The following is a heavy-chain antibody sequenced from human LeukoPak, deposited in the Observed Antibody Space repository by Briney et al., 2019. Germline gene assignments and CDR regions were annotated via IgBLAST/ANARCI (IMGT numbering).Heavy chain of an antibody. J-gene: IGHJ4*02. CDR2: INPSSGRT. CDR1: GYTFIRYY. Sequence: ASVKVSCKASGYTFIRYYIHWVRQAPGQGLEWMGLINPSSGRTTYAQKFQGRVTMTRDTSTSTVYMEVSSLRSEDTAVYYCARTLGEYSSSWYRSDPPRRYRIDYWGQGTLVTVSS. CDR3: ARTLGEYSSSWYRSDPPRRYRIDY. D-gene: IGHD6-13*01. V-gene: IGHV1-46*01.